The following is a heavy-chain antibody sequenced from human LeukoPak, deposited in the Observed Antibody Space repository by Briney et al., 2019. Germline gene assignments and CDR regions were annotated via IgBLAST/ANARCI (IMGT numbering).Heavy chain of an antibody. V-gene: IGHV3-30*18. CDR3: AKDEIGLYDILTPDAFDI. CDR2: ISYDGSNK. D-gene: IGHD3-9*01. Sequence: GGSLRLSCAASGFTFSSYGMHWVRQAPGKGLEWVAVISYDGSNKYYAGSVKGRFTISRDNSKNTLYLQMNSLRAEDTAVYYCAKDEIGLYDILTPDAFDIWGQGTMVTVSS. J-gene: IGHJ3*02. CDR1: GFTFSSYG.